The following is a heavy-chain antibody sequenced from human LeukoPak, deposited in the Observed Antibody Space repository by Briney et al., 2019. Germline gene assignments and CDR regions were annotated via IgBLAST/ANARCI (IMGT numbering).Heavy chain of an antibody. CDR2: IYHSGST. CDR1: GGSISSSNW. V-gene: IGHV4-4*02. Sequence: PSETLSLTCAVSGGSISSSNWWSWVRQPPGKGLEWIGEIYHSGSTNYNPSLKSRVTISVDTSKNQFSLKLSSVTAADTAVYYCAREGGSGSYYNYFDYWGQGTLVTVSS. J-gene: IGHJ4*02. D-gene: IGHD3-10*01. CDR3: AREGGSGSYYNYFDY.